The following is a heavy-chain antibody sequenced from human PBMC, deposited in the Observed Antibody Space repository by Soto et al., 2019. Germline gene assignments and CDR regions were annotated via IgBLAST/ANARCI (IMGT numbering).Heavy chain of an antibody. CDR2: MHHSGRT. J-gene: IGHJ4*02. CDR1: GGSINHYY. CDR3: ARWVEVSLDYFDS. D-gene: IGHD2-15*01. V-gene: IGHV4-59*06. Sequence: PSETLSLTCTVSGGSINHYYWTWIRQPPGKDLEWIGHMHHSGRTHYNPSLKSRVAISVDTSKNQFSLYLNSVTAADTAVYYCARWVEVSLDYFDSWGQGTPVTVSS.